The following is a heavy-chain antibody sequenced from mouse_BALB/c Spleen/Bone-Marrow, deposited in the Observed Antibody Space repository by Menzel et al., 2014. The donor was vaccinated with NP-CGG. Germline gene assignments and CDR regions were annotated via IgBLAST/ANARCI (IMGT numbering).Heavy chain of an antibody. CDR3: ATLYGNYDYAMDY. D-gene: IGHD2-1*01. Sequence: EVKLVESGPGLVKPSQSLSLTCTVTGYSITSDYAWNWIRQFPGNKLEWMGYISYSGSTSYHPSLKSRISITRDTSKNQFFLQSNSVTIEDTATYFCATLYGNYDYAMDYWGQGTSVTVSS. CDR1: GYSITSDYA. V-gene: IGHV3-2*02. J-gene: IGHJ4*01. CDR2: ISYSGST.